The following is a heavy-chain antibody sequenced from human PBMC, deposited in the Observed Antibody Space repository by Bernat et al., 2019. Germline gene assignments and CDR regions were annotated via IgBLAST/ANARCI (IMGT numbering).Heavy chain of an antibody. CDR3: ARAYYYDTKYYFDY. D-gene: IGHD3-22*01. J-gene: IGHJ4*02. CDR1: GFTFSSYG. CDR2: ISYDGSNK. Sequence: QVQLVESGGGVVQPGRSLRLSCAASGFTFSSYGMHWVRQAPGKGLEWVAVISYDGSNKYYADSVKGRFTISRDNSKNTLYLQMNSLRAEDTAVYYCARAYYYDTKYYFDYWGQGTLVTVSS. V-gene: IGHV3-30*03.